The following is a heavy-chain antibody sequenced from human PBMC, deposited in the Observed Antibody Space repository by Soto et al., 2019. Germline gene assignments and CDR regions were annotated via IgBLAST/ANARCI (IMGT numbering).Heavy chain of an antibody. V-gene: IGHV2-5*02. D-gene: IGHD2-15*01. J-gene: IGHJ6*02. Sequence: QITLKESGPTLVKPTQTLTLTCTFSGFSLSTSGEGVGWIRQPPGKALEWLALLYWDNDERYSPSLKNRATITQHTSKNEVVLTLTNMDPVDTGTYYCAHKAGRGGAMDVWGQGTAVTVSS. CDR3: AHKAGRGGAMDV. CDR1: GFSLSTSGEG. CDR2: LYWDNDE.